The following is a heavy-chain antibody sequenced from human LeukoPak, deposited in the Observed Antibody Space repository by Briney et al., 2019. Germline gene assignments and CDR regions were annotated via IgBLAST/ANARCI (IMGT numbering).Heavy chain of an antibody. CDR3: ARFGAVAGLDY. Sequence: SETLSLTCTVSGGSISSSSYYWGWIRQPPGKGLEWIGSIYYSGSTYYNPSLKSRVTISVDTSKNQFSLKLSSVTAADTAVYYCARFGAVAGLDYWGQGTLVTVSS. CDR2: IYYSGST. D-gene: IGHD6-19*01. J-gene: IGHJ4*02. CDR1: GGSISSSSYY. V-gene: IGHV4-39*07.